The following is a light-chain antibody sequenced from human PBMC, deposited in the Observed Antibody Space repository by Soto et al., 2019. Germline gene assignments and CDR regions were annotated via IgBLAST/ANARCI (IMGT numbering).Light chain of an antibody. J-gene: IGKJ5*01. CDR2: GAS. V-gene: IGKV3-20*01. CDR1: QTVRNNY. Sequence: EFVLTQSPGTLSLSPGERATRSCRASQTVRNNYLAWYQQRPGQPPRLLIYGASNRATGIPDRFSGSGSGTDFTLIINRLEPEDVAIYYCQQYGGSPRITFGQGTRLEIK. CDR3: QQYGGSPRIT.